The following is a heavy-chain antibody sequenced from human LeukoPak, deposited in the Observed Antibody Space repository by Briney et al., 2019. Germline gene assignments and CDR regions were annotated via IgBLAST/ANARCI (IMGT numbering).Heavy chain of an antibody. Sequence: GGSLRLSCAASGFTFSFAAMTWVRQGPGKGLEWVSLISASGGSTYYADSVKGRFTISRDNSKNTVYLQMNSLRAEDTAVYYCARGLPRSTGDPLGYWGQGTLVTVSS. J-gene: IGHJ4*02. V-gene: IGHV3-23*01. CDR2: ISASGGST. CDR3: ARGLPRSTGDPLGY. CDR1: GFTFSFAA. D-gene: IGHD7-27*01.